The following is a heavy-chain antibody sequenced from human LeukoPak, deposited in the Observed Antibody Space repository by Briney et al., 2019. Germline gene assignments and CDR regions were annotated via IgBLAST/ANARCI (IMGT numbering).Heavy chain of an antibody. CDR1: GFTFSSYG. V-gene: IGHV3-23*01. CDR2: ISGSGGST. J-gene: IGHJ4*02. Sequence: GGSLRLSCAASGFTFSSYGMSWVRQAPGKGLEWVSAISGSGGSTYYADSVKGRFTISRDNSKNTLYLQMNSLRAGDTAVYYCAKDLYYDILTGSDFDYWGQGTLVTVSS. CDR3: AKDLYYDILTGSDFDY. D-gene: IGHD3-9*01.